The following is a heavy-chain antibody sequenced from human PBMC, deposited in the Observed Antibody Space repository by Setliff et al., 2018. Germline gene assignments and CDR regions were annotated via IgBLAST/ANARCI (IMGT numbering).Heavy chain of an antibody. D-gene: IGHD1-20*01. CDR2: IYYSGTT. CDR3: ARGPETRITGNRSNLNAFDI. Sequence: PSETLSLTCTVSGGSVSSGDSYWSWIRQPPGKGLEWIGYIYYSGTTYYNPSLRSRVTISVDTSKNQFSLKLSSVTAADTAVYYCARGPETRITGNRSNLNAFDIWGQGTMVTVSS. J-gene: IGHJ3*02. CDR1: GGSVSSGDSY. V-gene: IGHV4-30-4*08.